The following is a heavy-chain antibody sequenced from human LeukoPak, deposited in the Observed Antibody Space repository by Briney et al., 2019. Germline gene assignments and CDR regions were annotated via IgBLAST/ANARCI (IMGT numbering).Heavy chain of an antibody. D-gene: IGHD4-17*01. CDR3: PRYGDYFGNYYYYGMDV. J-gene: IGHJ6*02. V-gene: IGHV3-49*04. Sequence: AGGSLRLSCTASGFTFGDYAMSWVRQAPGKGLEWVGFIRGKAYGGTTEYAASVKGRFTISRDDSKSIAYLQMNSLKTEDTAVYYCPRYGDYFGNYYYYGMDVWGQGTTVTVSS. CDR2: IRGKAYGGTT. CDR1: GFTFGDYA.